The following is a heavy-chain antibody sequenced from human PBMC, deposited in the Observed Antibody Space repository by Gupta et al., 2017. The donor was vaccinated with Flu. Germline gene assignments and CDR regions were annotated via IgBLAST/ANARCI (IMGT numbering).Heavy chain of an antibody. CDR2: ISSSGSTI. V-gene: IGHV3-48*03. D-gene: IGHD1-26*01. Sequence: FTFSSYEMNWVRQAPGKGLEWVSYISSSGSTIYYADSVKGRFTISRDNAKNSLYLQMNSLRAEDTAVYYCARDYGLLYFDYWGQGTLVTVSS. J-gene: IGHJ4*02. CDR3: ARDYGLLYFDY. CDR1: FTFSSYE.